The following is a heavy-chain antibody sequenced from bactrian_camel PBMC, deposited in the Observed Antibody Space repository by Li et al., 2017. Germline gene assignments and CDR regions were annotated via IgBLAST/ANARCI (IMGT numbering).Heavy chain of an antibody. CDR1: GFTFSHYY. CDR2: IAPDGSNT. Sequence: HVQLVESGGGLVQPGGSLRLSCAASGFTFSHYYMSWVRQAPGKGPEWVSSIAPDGSNTYYAGSVKGRFTISKDSAELTVYLQMNNLKPEDTAMYYCAADPAFPWSGDSCQDRADWAISGGNYWGQGTQVTVS. CDR3: AADPAFPWSGDSCQDRADWAISGGNY. D-gene: IGHD6*01. V-gene: IGHV3-2*01. J-gene: IGHJ4*01.